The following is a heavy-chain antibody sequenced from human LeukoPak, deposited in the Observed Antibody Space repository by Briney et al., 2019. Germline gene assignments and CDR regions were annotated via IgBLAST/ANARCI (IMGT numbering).Heavy chain of an antibody. D-gene: IGHD6-13*01. CDR1: GGSISSYY. Sequence: SETLSLTCTVSGGSISSYYWSWIQQPPGKGLEWIGYIYYSGSTNYNPSLKSRVTISADTSKNQFSLNLTSVTAADTAVYYCASRLGYSSSWYYGMDVWGLGTTVTVSS. J-gene: IGHJ6*02. V-gene: IGHV4-59*08. CDR3: ASRLGYSSSWYYGMDV. CDR2: IYYSGST.